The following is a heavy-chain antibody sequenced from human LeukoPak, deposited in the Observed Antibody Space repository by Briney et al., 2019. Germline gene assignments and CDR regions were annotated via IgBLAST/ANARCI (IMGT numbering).Heavy chain of an antibody. D-gene: IGHD3-3*01. CDR3: ATYDLPPDGMDV. J-gene: IGHJ6*02. Sequence: GGSLRLSCAASGFTFKDYWMIWVRQAPGKGLEWVANIKGDGSEKYYVDSVKGRFTISRDNAENSLYLQMNSLRAEDTALYYCATYDLPPDGMDVWGHGTSVTVSS. CDR1: GFTFKDYW. V-gene: IGHV3-7*01. CDR2: IKGDGSEK.